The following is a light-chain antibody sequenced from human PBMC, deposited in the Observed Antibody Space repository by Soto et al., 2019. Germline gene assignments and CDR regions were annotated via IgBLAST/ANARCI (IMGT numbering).Light chain of an antibody. J-gene: IGLJ2*01. V-gene: IGLV2-11*01. Sequence: QSALTQPHSVSGSPGQSVTISCTGTSSDVGGYNYVSWYQQHPGKAPKLMIYDVSKRPSGVPDRFSGSKSGNTASLTISGLQAEDEADYYCCSYAGSYTSFGGGTKVTVL. CDR3: CSYAGSYTS. CDR1: SSDVGGYNY. CDR2: DVS.